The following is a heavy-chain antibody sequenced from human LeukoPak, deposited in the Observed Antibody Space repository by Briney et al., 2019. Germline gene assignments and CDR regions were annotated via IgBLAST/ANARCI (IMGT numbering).Heavy chain of an antibody. CDR3: ARGPTVLVGYCSSSSCQADY. D-gene: IGHD2-2*01. Sequence: GGSLRLSCAASGFTFSSYTMNWVRQAPGKGLEWVSCISSSSTNIYYADSVKGRFTISRDNAKNSLYLQMNSLRAEDTAVYYCARGPTVLVGYCSSSSCQADYWGQGTLVTVSS. J-gene: IGHJ4*02. CDR2: ISSSSTNI. CDR1: GFTFSSYT. V-gene: IGHV3-21*01.